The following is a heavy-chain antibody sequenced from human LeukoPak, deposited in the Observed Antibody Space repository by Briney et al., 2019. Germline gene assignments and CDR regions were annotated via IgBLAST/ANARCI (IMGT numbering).Heavy chain of an antibody. CDR3: ASWAPSVAVAVN. Sequence: SETLSLTCTVSGGSISSYYWSWIRQPPGKGLEWIGYIYYSGSTNYNPSLKSRVTISVDTSKNQFSLKLSSVTAADTAVYYCASWAPSVAVAVNWDQGTLVTVSS. CDR2: IYYSGST. CDR1: GGSISSYY. V-gene: IGHV4-59*01. J-gene: IGHJ4*02. D-gene: IGHD6-19*01.